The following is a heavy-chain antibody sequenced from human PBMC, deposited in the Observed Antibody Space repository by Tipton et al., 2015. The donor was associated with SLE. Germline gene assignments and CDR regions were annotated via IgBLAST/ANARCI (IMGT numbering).Heavy chain of an antibody. J-gene: IGHJ6*02. D-gene: IGHD2-2*03. CDR1: GLSFSDNY. Sequence: SLRLSCVAYGLSFSDNYMSWIRQAPGKGLEWVSHISSSSSHTNYGDSVKGRFTISRDNAKNSLYLQMNSVRDEDTAVYYCVRSNGYCSTSTCHYHYGMDVWGQGTTVTVSS. CDR2: ISSSSSHT. V-gene: IGHV3-11*06. CDR3: VRSNGYCSTSTCHYHYGMDV.